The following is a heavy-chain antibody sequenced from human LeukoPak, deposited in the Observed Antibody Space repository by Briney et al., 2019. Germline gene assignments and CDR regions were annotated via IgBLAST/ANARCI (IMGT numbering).Heavy chain of an antibody. Sequence: ASVKVSCKASGYSSTYVFTTYPIHWVRQAPGQGLEWLGMINLRGDATIYAQKFQGRVTMTSDSSTTTVYMELSSLKSEDTGLYYCARKWSSRDWFDPWGQATLVTVSS. CDR2: INLRGDAT. V-gene: IGHV1-46*01. J-gene: IGHJ5*02. D-gene: IGHD2-8*01. CDR1: GYSSTYVFTTYP. CDR3: ARKWSSRDWFDP.